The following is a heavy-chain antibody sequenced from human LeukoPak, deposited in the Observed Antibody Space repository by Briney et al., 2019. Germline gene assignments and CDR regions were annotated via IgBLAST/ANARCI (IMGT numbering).Heavy chain of an antibody. J-gene: IGHJ5*02. Sequence: PGGSLRLSCAASGFTFSSYGMHWVRQAPGKGLKWVAVISYDGSNKYYADSVKGRFTISRDNSKNTLYLQMNSLRAEDTAVYYCARLYYYDSSGYPPYNWFDPWGQGTLVTVSS. V-gene: IGHV3-30*03. CDR3: ARLYYYDSSGYPPYNWFDP. CDR2: ISYDGSNK. D-gene: IGHD3-22*01. CDR1: GFTFSSYG.